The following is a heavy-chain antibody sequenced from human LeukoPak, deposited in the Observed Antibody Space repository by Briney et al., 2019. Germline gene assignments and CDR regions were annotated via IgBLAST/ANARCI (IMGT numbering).Heavy chain of an antibody. J-gene: IGHJ4*02. CDR3: ARGDRDLYCSSTSCYPVL. CDR1: GFTFSSYS. CDR2: ISSSSSYI. D-gene: IGHD2-2*01. Sequence: GGSLRLSCVASGFTFSSYSMNWVRQAPGKGLEWVSSISSSSSYIYYADSVKGRFTISRDNAKHSLYLQMNSLRAEDTAVYYCARGDRDLYCSSTSCYPVLGGQGTLVTVSS. V-gene: IGHV3-21*01.